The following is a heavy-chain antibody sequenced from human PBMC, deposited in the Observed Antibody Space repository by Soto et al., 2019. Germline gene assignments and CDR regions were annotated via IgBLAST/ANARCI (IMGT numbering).Heavy chain of an antibody. J-gene: IGHJ6*02. CDR1: VFEFSTYS. V-gene: IGHV3-48*02. D-gene: IGHD3-3*01. CDR3: ARLYYDYV. CDR2: VSMDSDTI. Sequence: RGSSRLYCTDSVFEFSTYSMNWVRQAPGKGLEWIAYVSMDSDTIHYADSVKGRFTISRDDAENSLYLQMNSLRDEDTATYYCARLYYDYVWGQGTTVTVSS.